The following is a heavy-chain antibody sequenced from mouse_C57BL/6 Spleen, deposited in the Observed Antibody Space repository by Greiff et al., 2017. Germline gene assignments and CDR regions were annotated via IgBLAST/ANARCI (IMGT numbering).Heavy chain of an antibody. D-gene: IGHD1-1*01. CDR1: GFTFTDYY. Sequence: EVQLVESGGGLVQPGGSLSLSCAASGFTFTDYYMSWVRQPPGKALEWLGFIRNKANGYTTEYSASVKGRFTISRDNSQSILYLQMNALRAEDSATYYCAGGSSQYYYAMDYWGQGTSVTVSS. V-gene: IGHV7-3*01. CDR2: IRNKANGYTT. CDR3: AGGSSQYYYAMDY. J-gene: IGHJ4*01.